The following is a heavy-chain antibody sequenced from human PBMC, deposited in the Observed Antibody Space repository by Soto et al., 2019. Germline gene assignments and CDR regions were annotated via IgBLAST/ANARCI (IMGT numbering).Heavy chain of an antibody. V-gene: IGHV3-23*01. D-gene: IGHD3-3*01. CDR1: GFMFSNYA. J-gene: IGHJ6*02. CDR3: AKQPYYDFWSGYNYGMDV. Sequence: GGSLRLSCAASGFMFSNYAMGWVRQAPGRGLEWVSAITGSGGGTYYADSVKGRVTVSRDNSKNTLYLQMNSLRAEDTAVYYCAKQPYYDFWSGYNYGMDVWGQGTTVTVSS. CDR2: ITGSGGGT.